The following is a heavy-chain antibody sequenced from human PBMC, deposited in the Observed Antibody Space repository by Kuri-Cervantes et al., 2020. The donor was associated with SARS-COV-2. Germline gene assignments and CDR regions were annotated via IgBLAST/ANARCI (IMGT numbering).Heavy chain of an antibody. Sequence: ETLSLTCAASGFIFSSYSMNWVRQAPGKGLEWVSSISSSSSYIYYADSVKGRFTISRDNAKNSLYLQMNSLRAEDTAVYYCARAPRFGELSFDYWGQGTLVTVSS. CDR1: GFIFSSYS. CDR3: ARAPRFGELSFDY. D-gene: IGHD3-10*01. J-gene: IGHJ4*02. V-gene: IGHV3-21*01. CDR2: ISSSSSYI.